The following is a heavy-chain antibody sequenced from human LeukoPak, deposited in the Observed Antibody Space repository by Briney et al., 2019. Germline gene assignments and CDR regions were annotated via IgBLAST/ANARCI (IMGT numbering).Heavy chain of an antibody. CDR3: AKDTRSGGVVYAGNDAFDI. V-gene: IGHV3-9*03. CDR1: GFTFDDYA. D-gene: IGHD2-8*02. Sequence: GGSLRLSCAASGFTFDDYAMHWVRQAPGKGLEWVSGISWNSGSIGYADSVKGRFTISRDNAKNSLYSQMNSLRAEDMALYYCAKDTRSGGVVYAGNDAFDIWGQGTMVTVSS. J-gene: IGHJ3*02. CDR2: ISWNSGSI.